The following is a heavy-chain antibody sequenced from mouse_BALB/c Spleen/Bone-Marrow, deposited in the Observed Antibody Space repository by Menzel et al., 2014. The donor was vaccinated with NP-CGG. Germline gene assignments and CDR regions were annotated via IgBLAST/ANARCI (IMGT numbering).Heavy chain of an antibody. D-gene: IGHD2-1*01. CDR3: TRSRDYGNWFAY. CDR2: IDPSDSYT. CDR1: GYTFTSYW. V-gene: IGHV1S127*01. J-gene: IGHJ3*01. Sequence: VQLQQSGAELVKPGASVKMSCKASGYTFTSYWMHWVKQRPGQGLEWIGVIDPSDSYTSYNQKFKGKATLTVDTSSSTAYMQLSSLTSEDSAVHYCTRSRDYGNWFAYWGQGTLVTVSA.